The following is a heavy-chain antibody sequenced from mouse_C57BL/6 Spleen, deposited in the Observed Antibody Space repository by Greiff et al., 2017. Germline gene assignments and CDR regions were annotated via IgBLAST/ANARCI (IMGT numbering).Heavy chain of an antibody. CDR1: GFTFSDYY. J-gene: IGHJ1*03. CDR2: INYDGSST. CDR3: ARIYYDYEGYFDV. D-gene: IGHD2-4*01. V-gene: IGHV5-16*01. Sequence: EVMLVESEGGLVQPGSSMKLSCTASGFTFSDYYMAWVRQVPEKGLEWVANINYDGSSTYYLDSLKSRFIISRDNAKNILYLQMSSLKSEDTATYYCARIYYDYEGYFDVWGTGTTVTVSS.